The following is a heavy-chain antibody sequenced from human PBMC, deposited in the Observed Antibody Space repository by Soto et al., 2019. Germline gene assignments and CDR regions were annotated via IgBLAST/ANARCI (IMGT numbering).Heavy chain of an antibody. D-gene: IGHD4-17*01. J-gene: IGHJ6*02. V-gene: IGHV3-74*01. CDR1: GFMFRSYW. Sequence: GSLRLSCAASGFMFRSYWMHWVRQVPGRGLAWVSRINSDGSSTDYADFVKGRFTISRDNAKNTLYLQMNSLRAEDTAVYYCARDPNYGDYVYYYGMDVWGQGTTVTVSS. CDR3: ARDPNYGDYVYYYGMDV. CDR2: INSDGSST.